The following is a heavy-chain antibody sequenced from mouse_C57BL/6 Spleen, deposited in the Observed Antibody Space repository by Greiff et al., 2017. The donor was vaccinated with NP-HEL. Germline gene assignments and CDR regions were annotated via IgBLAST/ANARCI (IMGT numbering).Heavy chain of an antibody. CDR3: ARSSYYGSRTGWYFDV. Sequence: VQLQESGAELVKPGASVKISCKASGYAFSSYWMNWVKQRPGKGLEWIGQIYPGDGDTNYNGKFKGKATLTADKSSSTAYMQLSSLTSEDSAVYFCARSSYYGSRTGWYFDVWGTGTTVTVSS. J-gene: IGHJ1*03. CDR1: GYAFSSYW. V-gene: IGHV1-80*01. D-gene: IGHD1-1*01. CDR2: IYPGDGDT.